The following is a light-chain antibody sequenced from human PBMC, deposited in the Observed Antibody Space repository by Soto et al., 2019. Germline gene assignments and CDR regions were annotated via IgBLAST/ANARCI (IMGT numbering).Light chain of an antibody. J-gene: IGKJ1*01. Sequence: EIVMTQSPATLAVSPGDTVTLSCRANQTLSDNLAWYQQKPGQAPRLLIFRASTRATGVPARFSARGSGTEFTLTISGLESEDFAAYYCHQYSHWPPWTFGPGTKVEIK. CDR3: HQYSHWPPWT. CDR1: QTLSDN. CDR2: RAS. V-gene: IGKV3-15*01.